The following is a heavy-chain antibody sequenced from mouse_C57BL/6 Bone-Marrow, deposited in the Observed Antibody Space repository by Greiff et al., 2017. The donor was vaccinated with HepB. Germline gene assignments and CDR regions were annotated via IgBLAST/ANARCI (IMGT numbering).Heavy chain of an antibody. CDR1: GYTFTSYW. Sequence: QVHVKQPGAELVRPGSSVKLSCKASGYTFTSYWMHWVKQRPIQGLEWIGNIDPSDSETHYNQKFKDKATLTVDKSSSTAYMQLSSLTSEDSAVYYCARGSYYGSSQAWFAYWGQGTLVTVSA. V-gene: IGHV1-52*01. D-gene: IGHD1-1*01. CDR2: IDPSDSET. CDR3: ARGSYYGSSQAWFAY. J-gene: IGHJ3*01.